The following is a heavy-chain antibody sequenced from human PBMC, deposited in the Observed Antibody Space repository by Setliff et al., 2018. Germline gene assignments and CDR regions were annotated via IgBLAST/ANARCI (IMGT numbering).Heavy chain of an antibody. J-gene: IGHJ6*02. CDR1: GFTFSSYS. V-gene: IGHV3-23*01. CDR2: ISSTITST. CDR3: TTSPISSGWHSNFDYNMDV. D-gene: IGHD6-19*01. Sequence: GGSLRLSCAASGFTFSSYSMNWVRQAPGKGLEWVSAISSTITSTYYADSVKGRFTISRDNSKNTLYLQMNSLKTEDTAVYYCTTSPISSGWHSNFDYNMDVWGQGTTVTVSS.